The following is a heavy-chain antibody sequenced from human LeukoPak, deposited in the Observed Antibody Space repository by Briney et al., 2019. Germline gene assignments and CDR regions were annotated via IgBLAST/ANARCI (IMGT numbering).Heavy chain of an antibody. CDR3: ARHFYASSGYYYYYYIDV. J-gene: IGHJ6*03. CDR1: GDSLSSSSHY. V-gene: IGHV4-39*01. D-gene: IGHD3-22*01. Sequence: SETQSLTCSVSGDSLSSSSHYWGWIRQPPGTGLEWIGSTSYTGSTYYNPSLKSRVTISVDTSENQFSLKLNSVTAADTCVYYRARHFYASSGYYYYYYIDVWGKGTTVTVSS. CDR2: TSYTGST.